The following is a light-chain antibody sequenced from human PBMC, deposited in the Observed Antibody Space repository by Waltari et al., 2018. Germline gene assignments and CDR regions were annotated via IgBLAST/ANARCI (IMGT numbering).Light chain of an antibody. V-gene: IGKV1-39*01. CDR2: AAS. J-gene: IGKJ2*01. CDR3: QQSYSTLLYT. CDR1: QSISSY. Sequence: DIQMTQSPSSLSASVGDRVTITCRASQSISSYFNWYQQKTGKAPKLLIYAASSLQSGVPSRFSGSGSGTDFTLTISSLQPEDFATYYCQQSYSTLLYTFGQGTKLEIK.